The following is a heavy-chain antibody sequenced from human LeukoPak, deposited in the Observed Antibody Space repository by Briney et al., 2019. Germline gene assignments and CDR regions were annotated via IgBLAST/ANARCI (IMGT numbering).Heavy chain of an antibody. V-gene: IGHV1-69*05. CDR1: GGTFSSTV. J-gene: IGHJ4*02. CDR3: ARSGSSTSCPRDY. D-gene: IGHD2-2*01. Sequence: SVKVSCKASGGTFSSTVISWLRQAPGQGLEWMGGSIPIFGRTNYAQKFQGRVTITTDESTGTAYMELSSLRSEDTAVYYCARSGSSTSCPRDYWGQGTLVTVAS. CDR2: SIPIFGRT.